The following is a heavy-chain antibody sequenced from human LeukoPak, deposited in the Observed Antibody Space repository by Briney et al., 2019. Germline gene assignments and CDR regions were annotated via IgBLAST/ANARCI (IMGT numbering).Heavy chain of an antibody. CDR3: AKSGYSSSWSNAAVYNWFDP. CDR1: GFTFGNYA. V-gene: IGHV3-30*02. D-gene: IGHD6-13*01. J-gene: IGHJ5*02. CDR2: IRYDGSNK. Sequence: PGGSLRLSCAASGFTFGNYAMHWVRQAPGKGLEWVAFIRYDGSNKYYADSVKGRFTISRDNSKNTLYLQMNSLRAEDTAVYYCAKSGYSSSWSNAAVYNWFDPWGQGTLVTVSS.